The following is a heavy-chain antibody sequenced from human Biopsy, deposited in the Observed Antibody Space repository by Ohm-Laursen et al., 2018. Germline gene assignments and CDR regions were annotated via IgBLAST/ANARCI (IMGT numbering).Heavy chain of an antibody. CDR2: LFTSGTT. CDR1: GGSINSYY. V-gene: IGHV4-4*07. J-gene: IGHJ4*02. CDR3: VRGGSGSFPFDY. Sequence: SETLSLTCTVSGGSINSYYWSWMRQPAGKGLEWIGRLFTSGTTNYGPSLNNRVTMSVDTSKNQFSLRLTSVTAADTAVYYCVRGGSGSFPFDYWGPGTLVTVST. D-gene: IGHD3-10*01.